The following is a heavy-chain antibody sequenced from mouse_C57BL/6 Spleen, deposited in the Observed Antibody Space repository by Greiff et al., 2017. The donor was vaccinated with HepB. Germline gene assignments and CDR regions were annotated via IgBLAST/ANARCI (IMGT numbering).Heavy chain of an antibody. CDR2: IDPETGGT. Sequence: QVQLQQSGAELVRPGASVTLSCKASGYTFTDYEMHWVKQTPVHGLEWIGAIDPETGGTAYNQKFKGKAILTADKSSSTAYMELRSLTSEDSAVYYCTRDGSRPYYAMDYWGQGTSVTVSS. J-gene: IGHJ4*01. CDR1: GYTFTDYE. CDR3: TRDGSRPYYAMDY. D-gene: IGHD1-1*01. V-gene: IGHV1-15*01.